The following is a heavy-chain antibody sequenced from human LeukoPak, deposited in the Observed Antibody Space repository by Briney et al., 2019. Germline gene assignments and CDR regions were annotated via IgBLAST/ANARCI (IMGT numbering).Heavy chain of an antibody. V-gene: IGHV3-30*02. J-gene: IGHJ4*02. Sequence: PGGSLRLSCAASGFVLSDYGMHWVRQAPGKGLEWVSFIRYDGSTKYYADSVKGRFTISRDDSNNTLYLHMDSLTAEDSAIYHCAKLYLNTGVDYWGQGTLVTVSS. D-gene: IGHD3-10*01. CDR1: GFVLSDYG. CDR2: IRYDGSTK. CDR3: AKLYLNTGVDY.